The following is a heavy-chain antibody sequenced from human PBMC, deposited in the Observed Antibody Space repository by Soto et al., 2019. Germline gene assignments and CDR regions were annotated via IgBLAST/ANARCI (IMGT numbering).Heavy chain of an antibody. J-gene: IGHJ6*02. CDR1: GCTFTGYY. CDR3: AREYNQLLGWVSFEGHYYGMDV. CDR2: INPNSGGT. V-gene: IGHV1-2*02. D-gene: IGHD2-2*01. Sequence: ASVKVSCKASGCTFTGYYMHWVRQAPGQGLEWMGWINPNSGGTNYAQKLQGRVTMTRDTSIGTAYMELSRLRSDDTAVYYCAREYNQLLGWVSFEGHYYGMDVWGPGTTVTLSS.